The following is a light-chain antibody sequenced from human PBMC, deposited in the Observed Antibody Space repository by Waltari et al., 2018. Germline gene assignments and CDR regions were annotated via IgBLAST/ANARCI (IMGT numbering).Light chain of an antibody. Sequence: EIVMTQSPATLSVSPGERATLSCRASQSISSQLAWYQQKPGQAPRLLIYGASTRATGIPARFSGSESGTEFTLTISSLQSEDFAVYFCQQYHASPPFTFGPGTKVDIK. CDR3: QQYHASPPFT. CDR1: QSISSQ. V-gene: IGKV3-15*01. CDR2: GAS. J-gene: IGKJ3*01.